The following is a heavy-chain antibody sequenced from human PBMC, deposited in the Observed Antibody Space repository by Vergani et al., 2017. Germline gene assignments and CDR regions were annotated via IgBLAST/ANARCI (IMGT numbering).Heavy chain of an antibody. CDR2: VSHSGDT. D-gene: IGHD3-22*01. CDR1: GDSISSGVYY. CDR3: ARRSSSYYFDI. J-gene: IGHJ5*02. Sequence: QVQLQESGPGLVKPSQTLSLTCSVSGDSISSGVYYWNWIRQPPGKGLEWISSVSHSGDTYFNPSLKGRVSISMDTSKNYFFLTLSSVTAADTAMYYCARRSSSYYFDIWGQGILVTVSS. V-gene: IGHV4-38-2*02.